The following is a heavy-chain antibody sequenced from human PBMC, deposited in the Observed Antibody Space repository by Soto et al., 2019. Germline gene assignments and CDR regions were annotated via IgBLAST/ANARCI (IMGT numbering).Heavy chain of an antibody. D-gene: IGHD5-12*01. CDR1: GFSLNTNEMG. V-gene: IGHV2-5*02. Sequence: QITLKESGPTLVKPTQTLTLTCTFSGFSLNTNEMGVGWIRQPPGKALEWLALVYWDDDKRYSSSLKNRLTITKDTSKIQVVLTMTKMDPVYTATYYCTHGGGLSGNSGLPRLWGQGIVVTFSS. CDR3: THGGGLSGNSGLPRL. J-gene: IGHJ4*02. CDR2: VYWDDDK.